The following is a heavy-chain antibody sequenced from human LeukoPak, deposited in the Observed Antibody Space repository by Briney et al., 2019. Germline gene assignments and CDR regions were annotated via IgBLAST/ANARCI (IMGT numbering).Heavy chain of an antibody. D-gene: IGHD6-6*01. V-gene: IGHV3-23*01. CDR2: ISGSGGST. CDR1: GFTFSSYG. CDR3: AKGEDSRKFIYYYYYMDV. Sequence: PGGSLRLSCAASGFTFSSYGMSWVRQAPGKGLEWVSAISGSGGSTYYADSVKGRFTISRDNSKNTLYLQMNSLRAEDTAVYYCAKGEDSRKFIYYYYYMDVWGKGTTVTISS. J-gene: IGHJ6*03.